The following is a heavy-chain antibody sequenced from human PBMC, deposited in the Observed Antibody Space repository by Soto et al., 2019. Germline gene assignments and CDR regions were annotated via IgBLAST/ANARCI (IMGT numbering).Heavy chain of an antibody. J-gene: IGHJ5*02. CDR3: ARDQRGRLRFLWFDP. CDR2: IIPMFGTA. Sequence: SVKVSCKASGGTFISYAINWVRQAPGQGLRWMGGIIPMFGTANYAQKFQGRVTITADESTSTAYMELTGLRSDDTAVYYCARDQRGRLRFLWFDPWGQGTLVTVSS. D-gene: IGHD3-3*01. CDR1: GGTFISYA. V-gene: IGHV1-69*13.